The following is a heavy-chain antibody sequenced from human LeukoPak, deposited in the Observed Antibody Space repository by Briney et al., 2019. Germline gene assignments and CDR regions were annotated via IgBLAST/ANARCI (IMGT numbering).Heavy chain of an antibody. J-gene: IGHJ6*03. CDR2: IYTSGST. Sequence: PSETLSLTCSVSGDSISYYHWTWIRQPAGKALEWIGRIYTSGSTHYNPSVRSRATISVDTSENQFSLKLTSVAAADTAVYYCARDRDCTGGSCYYVDVWGKGTTVTVSS. CDR3: ARDRDCTGGSCYYVDV. D-gene: IGHD2-8*02. V-gene: IGHV4-4*07. CDR1: GDSISYYH.